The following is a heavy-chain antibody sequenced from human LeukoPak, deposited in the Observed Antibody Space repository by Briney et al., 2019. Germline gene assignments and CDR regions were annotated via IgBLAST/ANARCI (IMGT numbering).Heavy chain of an antibody. V-gene: IGHV3-33*01. CDR1: GFTFSSHG. CDR2: IWY. J-gene: IGHJ4*02. CDR3: ARDGGYHSSGPFDY. Sequence: PGGSLRLSCAASGFTFSSHGMHWVRQAPGKGLDGVSIIWYYADSVKGRFTISRDNSKNTLYLQMNSLRAEDTAVYYCARDGGYHSSGPFDYWGQGTLVTVSS. D-gene: IGHD3-22*01.